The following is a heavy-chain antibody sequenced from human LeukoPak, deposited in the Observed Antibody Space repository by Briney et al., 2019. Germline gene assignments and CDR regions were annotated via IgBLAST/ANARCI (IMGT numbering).Heavy chain of an antibody. V-gene: IGHV3-30*02. D-gene: IGHD3-10*01. Sequence: PGGSLRLSCAASGFTFRNSDMHWVRQAPGKGPEWVAFIQADGGNKYYADSVKGRFTISRDNSKNTLYLQMNSLRAEDTAVYYCARAYYGSGADDAFDIWGQGTMVTVSS. CDR2: IQADGGNK. J-gene: IGHJ3*02. CDR1: GFTFRNSD. CDR3: ARAYYGSGADDAFDI.